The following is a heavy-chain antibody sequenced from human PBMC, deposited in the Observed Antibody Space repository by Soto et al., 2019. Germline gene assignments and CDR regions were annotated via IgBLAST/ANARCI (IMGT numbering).Heavy chain of an antibody. Sequence: QVRLVESGGGVVQPGGSLRLSCEASGFAFNIYAMHWVRQAPGMGLEWLAVISHDGTNRYYADSVKGRVTISRDNSKSTVFVQMNSLGVEDTAGYYCVRSSGVPTPDFAYWGQGALVTVSS. J-gene: IGHJ4*02. CDR3: VRSSGVPTPDFAY. D-gene: IGHD3-10*01. CDR2: ISHDGTNR. V-gene: IGHV3-30*04. CDR1: GFAFNIYA.